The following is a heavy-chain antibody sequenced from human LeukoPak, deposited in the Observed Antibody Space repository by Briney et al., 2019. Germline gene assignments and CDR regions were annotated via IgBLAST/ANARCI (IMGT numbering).Heavy chain of an antibody. V-gene: IGHV3-7*03. CDR1: AFIFSGHW. J-gene: IGHJ6*02. Sequence: GGSLRLSCEGSAFIFSGHWMNWVRQTPGKGLEWVASIKEDGSERQYVDSVKGRFSISRDNTKGSLFLQLNSLRAEDTAVYYCARVWMEAVFGVVIMGPNYYGMDVWGQGTTVTVSS. D-gene: IGHD3-3*01. CDR2: IKEDGSER. CDR3: ARVWMEAVFGVVIMGPNYYGMDV.